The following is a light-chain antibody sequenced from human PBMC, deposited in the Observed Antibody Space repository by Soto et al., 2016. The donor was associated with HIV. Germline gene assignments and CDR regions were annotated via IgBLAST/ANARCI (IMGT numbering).Light chain of an antibody. Sequence: SYELTQPSSVSVSPDQTARITCSGDMLPKKYSRWFQQKPGQAPVLVIYKDTERPSGIPERFSGSSSGTTVTLTISGAQVEDEADYYCYSSADNIWVFGGGTKLTVL. J-gene: IGLJ3*02. CDR2: KDT. CDR1: MLPKKY. V-gene: IGLV3-27*01. CDR3: YSSADNIWV.